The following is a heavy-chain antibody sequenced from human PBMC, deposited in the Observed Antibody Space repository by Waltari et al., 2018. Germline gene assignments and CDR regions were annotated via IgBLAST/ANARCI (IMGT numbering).Heavy chain of an antibody. CDR3: ARSTIYYYYYGMDV. V-gene: IGHV3-64*01. CDR1: GFTFSSYA. J-gene: IGHJ6*02. CDR2: ISSNGGST. D-gene: IGHD1-1*01. Sequence: EVQLVESGGGLVQPGGSLRLSCAASGFTFSSYAMHWVRQAPGKGLEYVSAISSNGGSTYYANSVKGRFTISRDNSKNTLYLQMGSLRAEDMAVYYCARSTIYYYYYGMDVWGQGTMVTVSS.